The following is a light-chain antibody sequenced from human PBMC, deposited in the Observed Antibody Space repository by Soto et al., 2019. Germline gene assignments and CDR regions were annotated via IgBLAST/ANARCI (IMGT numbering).Light chain of an antibody. CDR3: SSYAGSNTVV. Sequence: QSVLTQPPSASGSPGQSVAISCTGTSSDVGGYNYVSWYQQHPGKAPQLIIYEVSKRPSGVPDRFSGSKSGNTASLTISGLQAEDEADYYCSSYAGSNTVVFGGGTQLTVL. J-gene: IGLJ2*01. CDR2: EVS. CDR1: SSDVGGYNY. V-gene: IGLV2-8*01.